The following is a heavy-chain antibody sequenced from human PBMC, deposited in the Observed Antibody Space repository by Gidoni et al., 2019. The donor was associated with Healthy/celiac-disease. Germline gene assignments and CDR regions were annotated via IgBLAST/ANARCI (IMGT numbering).Heavy chain of an antibody. D-gene: IGHD4-17*01. CDR2: IKQDGREK. Sequence: EGQLVESGGGLVQPGGSLRVSCAACGFTVSSYWMRWVRPAPGKGLEWVANIKQDGREKNYVDSVKGRFTISRDNAKNSLYLEMNSLRAEDTAVYYCARAPTVTTRVVDYWGQGTLVIVSS. V-gene: IGHV3-7*01. CDR3: ARAPTVTTRVVDY. J-gene: IGHJ4*02. CDR1: GFTVSSYW.